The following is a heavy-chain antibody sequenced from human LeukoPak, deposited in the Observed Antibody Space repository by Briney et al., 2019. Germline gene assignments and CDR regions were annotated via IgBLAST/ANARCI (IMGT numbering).Heavy chain of an antibody. CDR3: VRVDIVATSSDY. Sequence: ASVKVSCKASGYTFTSYGITWMRQAPGQGLEWMGWISAYNGNTNYAQKLQGRVTMTTDTSTSTAYMELRSLRSDDTAVYYCVRVDIVATSSDYWGQGTLVTVSS. V-gene: IGHV1-18*01. J-gene: IGHJ4*02. D-gene: IGHD5-12*01. CDR1: GYTFTSYG. CDR2: ISAYNGNT.